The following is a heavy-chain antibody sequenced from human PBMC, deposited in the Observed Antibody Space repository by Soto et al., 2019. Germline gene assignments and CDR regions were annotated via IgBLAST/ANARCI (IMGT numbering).Heavy chain of an antibody. CDR3: ASATSIAVAGKET. Sequence: QVQLVQSGGEVKKPGASVKVSCKASGDTVTKYGISWVRQAPGQGLEWLGWISFYHGHTNYALKFQDRITFTTDTSTSTASMELRSLTSDDTAVYYCASATSIAVAGKETWGQGTLVTVSS. J-gene: IGHJ4*02. CDR1: GDTVTKYG. CDR2: ISFYHGHT. D-gene: IGHD6-19*01. V-gene: IGHV1-18*01.